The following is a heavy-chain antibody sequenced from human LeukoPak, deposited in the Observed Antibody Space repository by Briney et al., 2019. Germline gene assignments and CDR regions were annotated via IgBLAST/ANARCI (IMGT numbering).Heavy chain of an antibody. CDR1: GFPFNDYI. D-gene: IGHD3-10*01. CDR3: ARDYSSGIFYGMDV. CDR2: ITGSSTYI. V-gene: IGHV3-21*01. J-gene: IGHJ6*02. Sequence: PGGSLRLSCAASGFPFNDYILNRVRQAPGKGLEWVSSITGSSTYIYYSDSVRGRFTISRDNAKNSLYLQMNSLRAEDTAVYYCARDYSSGIFYGMDVWGPGTTVTVSS.